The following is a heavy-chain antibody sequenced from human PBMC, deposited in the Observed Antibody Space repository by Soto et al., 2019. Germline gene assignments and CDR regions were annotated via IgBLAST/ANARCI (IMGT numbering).Heavy chain of an antibody. Sequence: SETLSLTCTVSGDSISTFYWSWIRQPPGKGLEWIGYIYYTGSTNYNPSLKSRVTMSVDTSKKQFSLKLTSVNAADTAGDYCARQRGNYFDYWGQGSLVTSPQ. J-gene: IGHJ4*02. CDR3: ARQRGNYFDY. CDR2: IYYTGST. V-gene: IGHV4-59*01. CDR1: GDSISTFY. D-gene: IGHD3-10*01.